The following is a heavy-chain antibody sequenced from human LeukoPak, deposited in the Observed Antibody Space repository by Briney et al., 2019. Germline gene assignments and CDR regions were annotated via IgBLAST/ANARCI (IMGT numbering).Heavy chain of an antibody. CDR3: ARETPDSSSWTVFDY. D-gene: IGHD6-13*01. CDR1: GFTFSTYS. V-gene: IGHV3-48*04. CDR2: IGSSGTTI. Sequence: PGGSLRLSCAAAGFTFSTYSMNWVRQAPGKGLEWVSYIGSSGTTIYYADSVKGRFTISRDNARNSLYLQMNSLRAEDTAVYYCARETPDSSSWTVFDYWGQGTLVTVSS. J-gene: IGHJ4*02.